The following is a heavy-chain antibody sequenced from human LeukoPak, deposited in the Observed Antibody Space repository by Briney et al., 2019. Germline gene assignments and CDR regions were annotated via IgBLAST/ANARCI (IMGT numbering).Heavy chain of an antibody. D-gene: IGHD3-9*01. Sequence: HPGGSLRLSCAASGFTFSSYGMHWVRQAPGKGLEWVAFIRYDGSNKYYADSVKRRFTISRDNSKNTLYLQMNSLRAEDTAVYYCAKEHLRLPPGLYDILTGYDYWGQGTLVTVSS. V-gene: IGHV3-30*02. CDR3: AKEHLRLPPGLYDILTGYDY. CDR1: GFTFSSYG. J-gene: IGHJ4*02. CDR2: IRYDGSNK.